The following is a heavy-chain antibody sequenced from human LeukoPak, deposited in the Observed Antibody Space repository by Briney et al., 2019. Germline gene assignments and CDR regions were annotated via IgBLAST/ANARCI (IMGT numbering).Heavy chain of an antibody. J-gene: IGHJ4*02. D-gene: IGHD5-18*01. CDR1: GGSISSSSYY. Sequence: SGTLSLTCTVSGGSISSSSYYWGWIRQPPGKGLEWIGSIYYGGSTYYNLSLKSRVTISVDTSKNQFSLKLSSVTAADTAVYYCASGYSYGYDYWGQGTLVTVSS. CDR2: IYYGGST. CDR3: ASGYSYGYDY. V-gene: IGHV4-39*01.